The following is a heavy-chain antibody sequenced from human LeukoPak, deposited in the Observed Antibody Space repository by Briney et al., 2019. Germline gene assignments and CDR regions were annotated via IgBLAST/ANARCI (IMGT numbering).Heavy chain of an antibody. CDR3: ARDGFEYYYDSSGYYPLDY. CDR2: IIPILGIA. V-gene: IGHV1-69*04. D-gene: IGHD3-22*01. J-gene: IGHJ4*02. Sequence: SVKVSCKASGGTFSSYAISWVRQAPGQGLEWMGRIIPILGIANYAQKLQGRVTMTTDTSTSTAYMELRSLRSDDTAVYYCARDGFEYYYDSSGYYPLDYWGQGTLVTVSS. CDR1: GGTFSSYA.